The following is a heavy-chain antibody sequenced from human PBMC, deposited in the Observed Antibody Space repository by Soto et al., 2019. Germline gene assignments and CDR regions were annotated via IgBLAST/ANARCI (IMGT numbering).Heavy chain of an antibody. CDR1: GFPFSDNY. V-gene: IGHV3-53*01. CDR2: SYSSGTT. D-gene: IGHD3-10*01. Sequence: GSLRLSCATSGFPFSDNYMTWVRQAPGKGLEWVSVSYSSGTTYYADSVKGRFTISRDNSKNTLYLQMNSLRPEDTAMYYCARGGSAFDMWGQGTMVTVSS. CDR3: ARGGSAFDM. J-gene: IGHJ3*02.